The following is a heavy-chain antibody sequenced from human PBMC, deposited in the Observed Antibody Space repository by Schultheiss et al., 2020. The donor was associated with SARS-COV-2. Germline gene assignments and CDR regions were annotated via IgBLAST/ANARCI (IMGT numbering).Heavy chain of an antibody. CDR1: GGSFSGYF. Sequence: SETLSLTCAVYGGSFSGYFWSWIRQPPGKGLEWIGSIYYSGSTYYNPSLKSRVTISVDTSKNQFSLKLSSVTAADTAVYYCARERFDTIFGVVIIQVFDYWGQGTLVTVSS. CDR3: ARERFDTIFGVVIIQVFDY. V-gene: IGHV4-34*01. J-gene: IGHJ4*02. CDR2: IYYSGST. D-gene: IGHD3-3*01.